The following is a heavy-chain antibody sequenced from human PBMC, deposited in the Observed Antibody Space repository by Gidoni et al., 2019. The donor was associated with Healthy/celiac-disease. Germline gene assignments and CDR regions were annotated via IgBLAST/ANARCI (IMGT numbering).Heavy chain of an antibody. V-gene: IGHV4-31*02. D-gene: IGHD2-15*01. Sequence: ISSGGYYWSWIRQHPGKGLEWIGYIYYSGSTYYNPSLKSRVTISVDTSKNQFSLKLSSVTAADTAVYYCARGVDIVVGINWFDPWGQGTLVTVSS. CDR2: IYYSGST. CDR1: ISSGGYY. CDR3: ARGVDIVVGINWFDP. J-gene: IGHJ5*02.